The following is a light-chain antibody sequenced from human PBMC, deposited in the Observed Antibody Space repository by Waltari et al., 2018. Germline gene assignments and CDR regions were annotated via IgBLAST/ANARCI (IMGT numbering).Light chain of an antibody. V-gene: IGKV1-33*01. CDR2: DAS. J-gene: IGKJ2*01. CDR1: QDISNY. CDR3: QQYDNLPYT. Sequence: DIQMTQSPSSLSASVGDRVPITCQASQDISNYLNWYQQKPGKAPKLLTYDASHLETGVPSRFSGSGSRTDFTFTISSLQPEDIATYYCQQYDNLPYTFGQGTKLEIK.